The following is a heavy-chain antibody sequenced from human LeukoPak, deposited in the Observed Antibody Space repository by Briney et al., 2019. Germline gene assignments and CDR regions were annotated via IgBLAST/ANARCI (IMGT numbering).Heavy chain of an antibody. CDR2: ISGSGGST. Sequence: GGSLRLSCAASGFTFSSYAMSWVRQAPGKGLEWVSAISGSGGSTYYADSVKGRSTISRDNSKNTLYLQMNSLRAEDTAVYYCAKDYYDSSGYWYYFDYWGQGTLVTVSS. D-gene: IGHD3-22*01. J-gene: IGHJ4*02. CDR1: GFTFSSYA. CDR3: AKDYYDSSGYWYYFDY. V-gene: IGHV3-23*01.